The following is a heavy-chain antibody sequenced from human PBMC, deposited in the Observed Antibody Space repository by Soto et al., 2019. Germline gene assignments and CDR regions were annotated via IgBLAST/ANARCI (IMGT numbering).Heavy chain of an antibody. V-gene: IGHV3-48*03. CDR2: ISSSGSTI. CDR1: GFTFSSYE. Sequence: PGGSLRLSCAASGFTFSSYEMNWVRQAPGKGLEWVSYISSSGSTIYYADSVKGRFTISRDNAKNSLYLQMNSLRAEDTAVYYCAKDAMTTVTTNGPPLFDYWGQGTLVTVSS. J-gene: IGHJ4*02. CDR3: AKDAMTTVTTNGPPLFDY. D-gene: IGHD4-4*01.